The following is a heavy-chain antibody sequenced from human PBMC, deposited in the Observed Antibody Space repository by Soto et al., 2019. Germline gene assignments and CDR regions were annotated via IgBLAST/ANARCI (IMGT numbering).Heavy chain of an antibody. CDR1: GASISSGTFY. V-gene: IGHV4-39*07. Sequence: SETLSLTCTVSGASISSGTFYWGWIRQPPGKGLESIANIYYDGSTYYNPSLKSRVTISVDRSKNRFSLNLNSVTAADTAVYYCAKIEYGDYGVFRYWGQGTLVTVS. CDR3: AKIEYGDYGVFRY. J-gene: IGHJ4*02. D-gene: IGHD4-17*01. CDR2: IYYDGST.